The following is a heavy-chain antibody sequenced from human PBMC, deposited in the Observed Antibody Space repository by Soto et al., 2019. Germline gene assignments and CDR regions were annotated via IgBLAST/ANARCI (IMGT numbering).Heavy chain of an antibody. CDR2: IYYSGST. J-gene: IGHJ6*02. D-gene: IGHD3-10*01. CDR3: ARGQKWFRERGGMDV. V-gene: IGHV4-39*01. CDR1: GGSISSSSYY. Sequence: PSETLSLTCTVSGGSISSSSYYWGWIRQPPGKGLEWIGSIYYSGSTYYNPSLKSRVTISVDTSKNQFSLKLSSVTAADTAVYYCARGQKWFRERGGMDVWGQGTTVTVSS.